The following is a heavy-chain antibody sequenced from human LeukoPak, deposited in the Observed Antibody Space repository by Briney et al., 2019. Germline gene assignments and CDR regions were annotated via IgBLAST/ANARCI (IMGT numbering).Heavy chain of an antibody. D-gene: IGHD3-10*01. V-gene: IGHV4-59*01. CDR3: ARAKLWFGELSDAFDI. CDR2: IYYGGST. J-gene: IGHJ3*02. CDR1: GGSISSYY. Sequence: SETLSLTCTVSGGSISSYYWSWIRQPPGQGLEWMGYIYYGGSTNYNPSLKSRVTISVDTSKNQFSLKLSSVTAADTAVYYCARAKLWFGELSDAFDIWGQGTMVTVSS.